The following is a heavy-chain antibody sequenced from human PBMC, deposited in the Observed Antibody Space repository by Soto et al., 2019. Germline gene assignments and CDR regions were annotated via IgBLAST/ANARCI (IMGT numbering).Heavy chain of an antibody. CDR3: ARDSDIVVVVAATGVYMDV. Sequence: GWSLRLSCAASGFTFSSYSMNWVRQAPGKGLEWVSSISSSSSYIYYADSVKGRFTISRDNAKNSLYLQMNSLRAEDTAVYYCARDSDIVVVVAATGVYMDVWGKGTTVTVSS. J-gene: IGHJ6*03. V-gene: IGHV3-21*01. CDR2: ISSSSSYI. D-gene: IGHD2-15*01. CDR1: GFTFSSYS.